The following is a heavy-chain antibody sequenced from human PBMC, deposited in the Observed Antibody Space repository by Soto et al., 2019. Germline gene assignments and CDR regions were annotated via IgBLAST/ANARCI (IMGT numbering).Heavy chain of an antibody. V-gene: IGHV1-18*01. CDR1: GYTFTIYG. J-gene: IGHJ1*01. CDR2: ISAYNDNT. CDR3: ARTPIGSSSLLGYFQQ. D-gene: IGHD6-6*01. Sequence: QVQLVQSGAEVKKPGASVKVSCKASGYTFTIYGISWVRQAPGQGLEWMGWISAYNDNTNYAQKLQGRVTMNKGTSTSTAYMELGSRKSDDTAVYYCARTPIGSSSLLGYFQQWGQGTLVTVSS.